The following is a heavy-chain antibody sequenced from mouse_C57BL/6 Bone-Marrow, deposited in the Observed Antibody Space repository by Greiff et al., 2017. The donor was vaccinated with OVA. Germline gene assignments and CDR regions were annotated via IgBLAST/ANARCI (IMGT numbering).Heavy chain of an antibody. CDR2: IDPSDSYT. J-gene: IGHJ2*01. Sequence: QVQLKQPGAELVMPGASVKLSCKASGYTFTSYWMHWVKQRPGQGLEWIGEIDPSDSYTNYNQKFKGKSTLTVDKSSSTAYMQLSSLTSEDSAVYYCAWTRFYFDYWGQGTTLTVSS. CDR1: GYTFTSYW. CDR3: AWTRFYFDY. V-gene: IGHV1-69*01.